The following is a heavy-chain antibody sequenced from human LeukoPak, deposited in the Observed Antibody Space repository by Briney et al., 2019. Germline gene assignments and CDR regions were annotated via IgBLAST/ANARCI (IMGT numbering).Heavy chain of an antibody. Sequence: ASVKVSCKASGYTFTSYDINWVRQATGQGLEWMGWTNPNSGNTGYAQKFQGRVTMTRDTSISTAYMELSSLRSDDTAVYYCARDNQWLVDYWGQGTLVTVSS. J-gene: IGHJ4*02. V-gene: IGHV1-8*01. CDR1: GYTFTSYD. CDR3: ARDNQWLVDY. D-gene: IGHD6-19*01. CDR2: TNPNSGNT.